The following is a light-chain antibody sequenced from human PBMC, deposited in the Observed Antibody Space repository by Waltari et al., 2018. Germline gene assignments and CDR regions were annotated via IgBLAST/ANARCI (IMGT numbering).Light chain of an antibody. Sequence: DIQMTQSPSSLSASVGDRVTITCRASQNINNFLNWYQPKPGKAPNLRIYTSSGLPKGVPSRFSGSGSGTDFTLTISGLQPEDLATYYCQQVFVTPYSFGQGTKLDI. CDR3: QQVFVTPYS. CDR1: QNINNF. V-gene: IGKV1-39*01. CDR2: TSS. J-gene: IGKJ2*03.